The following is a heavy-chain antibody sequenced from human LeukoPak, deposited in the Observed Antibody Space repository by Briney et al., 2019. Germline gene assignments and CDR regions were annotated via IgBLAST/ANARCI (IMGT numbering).Heavy chain of an antibody. CDR2: ISWNSGSI. CDR1: GFTFDDYA. CDR3: AKDYGSGSGFDY. D-gene: IGHD3-10*01. J-gene: IGHJ4*02. V-gene: IGHV3-9*01. Sequence: GGSLRLSCAASGFTFDDYAMHWVRQAPGKGLEWVSGISWNSGSIGYADSVKGRFTISRDNAKNSLYLQMNSLRVEDTALYYCAKDYGSGSGFDYWGQGTLVTVSS.